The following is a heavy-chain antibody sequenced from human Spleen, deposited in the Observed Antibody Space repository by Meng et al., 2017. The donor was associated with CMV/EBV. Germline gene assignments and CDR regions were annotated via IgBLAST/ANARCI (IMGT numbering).Heavy chain of an antibody. CDR3: AREGCDSTTCSEGWFDP. CDR2: ISPNTGGT. Sequence: ASVKVSCKASGYTFTGYYIHWVRQAPGQGLEWMGWISPNTGGTNYSQRLQGRVTMARDTSIATAYMELRRLRSDDTAVYFCAREGCDSTTCSEGWFDPWGQGTPVTVSS. D-gene: IGHD2-2*01. J-gene: IGHJ5*02. CDR1: GYTFTGYY. V-gene: IGHV1-2*02.